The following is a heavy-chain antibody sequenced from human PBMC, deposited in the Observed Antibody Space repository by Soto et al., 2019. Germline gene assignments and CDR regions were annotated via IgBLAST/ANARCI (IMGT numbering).Heavy chain of an antibody. J-gene: IGHJ6*02. V-gene: IGHV3-53*04. CDR1: GIPVSSNY. D-gene: IGHD3-10*01. Sequence: EVQLVESGGGLVQPGGSLRLSCVASGIPVSSNYMTWVRQAPGKGLEWVSVLHSGGDTYYAISVKGRFTISRHDSTNTLFLQLNSLTAEDTAVYYCARDGPYYYASRMDVWGQGTTVTVSS. CDR2: LHSGGDT. CDR3: ARDGPYYYASRMDV.